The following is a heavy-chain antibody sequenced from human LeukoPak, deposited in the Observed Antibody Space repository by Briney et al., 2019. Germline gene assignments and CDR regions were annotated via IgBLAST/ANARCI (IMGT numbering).Heavy chain of an antibody. CDR3: AKKKTDYSYPSSFDY. D-gene: IGHD4-11*01. CDR2: ISSSSSYI. Sequence: GGSLRLSCAASGFTFSSYSMNWVRQAPGKGLEWVSSISSSSSYIYYADSVKGRFTISRGNAKNSLYLQMNSLRAEDTAVYYCAKKKTDYSYPSSFDYWGQGTLVTVSS. J-gene: IGHJ4*02. V-gene: IGHV3-21*01. CDR1: GFTFSSYS.